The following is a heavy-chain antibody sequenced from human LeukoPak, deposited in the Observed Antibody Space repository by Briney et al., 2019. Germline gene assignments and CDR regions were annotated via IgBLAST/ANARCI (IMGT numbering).Heavy chain of an antibody. D-gene: IGHD3-16*01. CDR2: IRHHGKSK. CDR1: GFTFKNYG. V-gene: IGHV3-30*02. Sequence: GGSLRLSCAASGFTFKNYGMSWVRQAPGKGLEWVAYIRHHGKSKYYVDSVKGRFTVSRDNSKNMLYLQMNSLRAEATAVYYCVKDVDGVCDYWGQEILVTVSS. CDR3: VKDVDGVCDY. J-gene: IGHJ4*02.